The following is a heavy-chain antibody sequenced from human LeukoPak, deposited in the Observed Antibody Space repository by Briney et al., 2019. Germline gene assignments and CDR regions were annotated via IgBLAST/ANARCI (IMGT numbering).Heavy chain of an antibody. CDR3: ARGYNWNDPYYYYYYYMDV. V-gene: IGHV4-34*01. CDR1: GGSFSGYY. D-gene: IGHD1-1*01. CDR2: INHSGST. Sequence: SSETLSLTCAVYGGSFSGYYWSWIRQPPGKGLEWIGEINHSGSTNYNPSLKSRVTISVDTSKNQFSLKLSSVTAADTAVYYCARGYNWNDPYYYYYYYMDVWGKGTTVTVSS. J-gene: IGHJ6*03.